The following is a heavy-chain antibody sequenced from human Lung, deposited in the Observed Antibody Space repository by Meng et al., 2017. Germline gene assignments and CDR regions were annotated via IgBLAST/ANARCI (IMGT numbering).Heavy chain of an antibody. Sequence: VQLKQWGEGCLKPSETLALTCVVSGGSFSDYYWSWIRQPPGKGLEWIGEINHSGSTNYNPSLESRATISVDTSQNNLSLKLSSVTAADSAVYYCARGPTTMAHDFDYWGQGTLVTVSS. CDR3: ARGPTTMAHDFDY. J-gene: IGHJ4*02. D-gene: IGHD4-11*01. V-gene: IGHV4-34*01. CDR2: INHSGST. CDR1: GGSFSDYY.